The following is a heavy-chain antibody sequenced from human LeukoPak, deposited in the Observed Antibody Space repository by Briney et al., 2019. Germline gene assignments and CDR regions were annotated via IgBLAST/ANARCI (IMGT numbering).Heavy chain of an antibody. CDR2: IIPIFGTA. J-gene: IGHJ4*02. D-gene: IGHD6-19*01. V-gene: IGHV1-69*05. Sequence: RWASVKVSCKASGGTFSSYAISWVRQAPGQGLEWMGGIIPIFGTANYAQKFQGRDTITTDESTSTAYMELSSLRSEDTAVYYCAGNPPWVAGYFDYWGQGTLVTVSS. CDR1: GGTFSSYA. CDR3: AGNPPWVAGYFDY.